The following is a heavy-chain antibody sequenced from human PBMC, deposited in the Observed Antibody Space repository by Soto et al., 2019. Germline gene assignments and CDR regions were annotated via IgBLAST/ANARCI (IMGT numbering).Heavy chain of an antibody. Sequence: QVQLVESGGGVVQPGRSLSLSCAASGFTFSRYDMHWVRQAPGKGLEWVAFISYDGTKTYYADSVKGRFTISSDNSKNTLYLQMNSLRHEDTAVYYCPGRNWYGDYWGQGTLVTVSS. CDR2: ISYDGTKT. CDR3: PGRNWYGDY. CDR1: GFTFSRYD. J-gene: IGHJ4*02. V-gene: IGHV3-30*03. D-gene: IGHD6-13*01.